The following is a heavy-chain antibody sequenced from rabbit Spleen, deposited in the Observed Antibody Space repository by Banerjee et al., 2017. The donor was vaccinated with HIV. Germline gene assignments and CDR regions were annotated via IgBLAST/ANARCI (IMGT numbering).Heavy chain of an antibody. J-gene: IGHJ4*01. CDR2: IYSSSGTI. D-gene: IGHD7-1*01. CDR3: ARFYAGYGDFGYAAM. V-gene: IGHV1S40*01. CDR1: GFSLDNNYV. Sequence: QSLEESGGDLVKPGASLTLTCKASGFSLDNNYVMRWVRQAPGEGLEWIGSIYSSSGTIYYATWAKGRFTISKASSTTVTLQMTSLTAADTATYFCARFYAGYGDFGYAAMWGPGTLVTVS.